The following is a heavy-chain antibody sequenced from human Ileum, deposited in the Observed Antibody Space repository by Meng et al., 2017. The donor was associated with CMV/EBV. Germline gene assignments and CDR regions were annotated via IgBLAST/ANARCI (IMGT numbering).Heavy chain of an antibody. Sequence: GESLKISCAASGFTFSSYEMNWVRQAPGKGLEWVSYISSSGSTIYYADSVKGRFTISRDNAKNSLYLQMNSLRTEDTALYYCAKGKSVVVPAAIPSYYFDYWGQGTLVTVSS. D-gene: IGHD2-2*02. CDR3: AKGKSVVVPAAIPSYYFDY. CDR2: ISSSGSTI. CDR1: GFTFSSYE. J-gene: IGHJ4*02. V-gene: IGHV3-48*03.